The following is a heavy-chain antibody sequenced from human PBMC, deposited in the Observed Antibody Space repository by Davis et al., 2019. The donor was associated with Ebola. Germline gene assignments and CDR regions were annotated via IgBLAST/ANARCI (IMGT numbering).Heavy chain of an antibody. J-gene: IGHJ4*02. D-gene: IGHD3-22*01. V-gene: IGHV1-18*04. CDR1: GYTFTSYG. Sequence: AASVKVSCKASGYTFTSYGITWVRQAPGQGLEWMGWINPHNGNTNYAQNVQGRVTMTTDTSTSTAYMELRSLRSEDTAVYYCARDSPEPYYYDSSGYTPGYFDYWGQGTLVTVSS. CDR3: ARDSPEPYYYDSSGYTPGYFDY. CDR2: INPHNGNT.